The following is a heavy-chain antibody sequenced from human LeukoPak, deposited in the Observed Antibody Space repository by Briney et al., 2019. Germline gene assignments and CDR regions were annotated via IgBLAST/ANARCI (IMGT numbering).Heavy chain of an antibody. CDR3: ARGSGDWTYYFDY. CDR2: TYHGGTT. J-gene: IGHJ4*02. D-gene: IGHD2-21*02. V-gene: IGHV4-38-2*02. Sequence: SETLSHTCTVSGYSISGGYLWGWIRQPPGKGLEWIGSTYHGGTTYSNPSLKSRVIISEDTSKNQFSLKLSSVTAADTAVYYCARGSGDWTYYFDYWGQGTLVTVSS. CDR1: GYSISGGYL.